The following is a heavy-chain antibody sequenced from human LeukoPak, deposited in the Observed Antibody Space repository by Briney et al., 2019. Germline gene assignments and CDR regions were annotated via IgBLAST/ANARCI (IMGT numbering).Heavy chain of an antibody. Sequence: PGGSLSFNSSGSTFTSSTFSWGRQRQAPGKGLEWVSYISGSGDYTLYATSVKGRFTMSRDNAKVSGYLEMSNLGAEDTAVSPRGAEPWSDGIEVWGQGTTVIVSS. CDR2: ISGSGDYT. D-gene: IGHD3-3*01. J-gene: IGHJ6*02. V-gene: IGHV3-11*03. CDR3: GAEPWSDGIEV. CDR1: TFTSSTFS.